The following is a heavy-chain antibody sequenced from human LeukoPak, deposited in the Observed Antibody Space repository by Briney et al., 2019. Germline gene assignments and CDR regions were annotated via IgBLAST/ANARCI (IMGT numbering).Heavy chain of an antibody. CDR2: FYYSGST. V-gene: IGHV4-59*01. J-gene: IGHJ3*02. Sequence: SETLSLTCTVSVDSLSSYHWSWIPQPPGRGLEWIGYFYYSGSTNYKPTLKSRVTISVDTSKIQFSLKLSSVTAADTAVYYCARKNYHDAFDIWGQGTMVTVSS. CDR1: VDSLSSYH. CDR3: ARKNYHDAFDI. D-gene: IGHD5-24*01.